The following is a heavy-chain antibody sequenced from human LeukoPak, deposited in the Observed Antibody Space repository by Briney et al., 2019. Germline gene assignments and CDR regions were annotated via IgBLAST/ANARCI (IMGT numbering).Heavy chain of an antibody. CDR3: VRVQRGAVAGLHYYYYHYMDV. Sequence: PGGSLRLSCAASGFTFDDYGMSWVRQAPGKGLEWVSGINWNGGSTGYADSVKGRFTISRDNAKNSLYLQMNSLRAEDTALYHCVRVQRGAVAGLHYYYYHYMDVWGKGTTVTISS. D-gene: IGHD6-19*01. CDR2: INWNGGST. J-gene: IGHJ6*03. CDR1: GFTFDDYG. V-gene: IGHV3-20*01.